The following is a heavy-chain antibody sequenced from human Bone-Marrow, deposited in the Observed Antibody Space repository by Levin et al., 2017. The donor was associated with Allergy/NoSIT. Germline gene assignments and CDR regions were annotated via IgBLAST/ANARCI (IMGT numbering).Heavy chain of an antibody. CDR3: VREKGVLVIQMEDSYFDL. Sequence: PGESLKISCAASGFTFSDYYMGWIRQTPGKGREGVAEISASGTTNNYADSVKGRFTISRDNAKNSLFLHMSSLRPEDAAIYYCVREKGVLVIQMEDSYFDLWGRGALVTVSS. J-gene: IGHJ2*01. D-gene: IGHD3-16*02. V-gene: IGHV3-11*01. CDR2: ISASGTTN. CDR1: GFTFSDYY.